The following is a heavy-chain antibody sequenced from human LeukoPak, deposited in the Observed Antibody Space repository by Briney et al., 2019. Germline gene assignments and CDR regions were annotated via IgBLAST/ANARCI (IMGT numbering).Heavy chain of an antibody. V-gene: IGHV3-23*01. CDR1: GFTFSSYA. J-gene: IGHJ4*02. Sequence: GGSLRLSCAASGFTFSSYAMSWVRQAPGKGLEWVSAISGRGDRTYHADSVKGRFTISRDNSKNTLYLQMNSLRAEDTAVYYCATSFGPVIAAAGTGADWGQGTLVTVSS. CDR3: ATSFGPVIAAAGTGAD. CDR2: ISGRGDRT. D-gene: IGHD6-13*01.